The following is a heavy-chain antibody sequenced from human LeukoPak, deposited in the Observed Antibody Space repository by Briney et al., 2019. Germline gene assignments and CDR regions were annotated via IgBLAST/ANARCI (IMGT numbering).Heavy chain of an antibody. V-gene: IGHV3-21*01. CDR3: ARGLRGCDY. Sequence: GGSLRLSCAASGFTFSSYSMNSVRQAPGKGLEWVSSISSRSSYIYYADSVRGRFTISRDNAKNSLYLQMDSLRAGDTAVYYCARGLRGCDYWGQGTLVTVSS. D-gene: IGHD6-19*01. CDR1: GFTFSSYS. J-gene: IGHJ4*02. CDR2: ISSRSSYI.